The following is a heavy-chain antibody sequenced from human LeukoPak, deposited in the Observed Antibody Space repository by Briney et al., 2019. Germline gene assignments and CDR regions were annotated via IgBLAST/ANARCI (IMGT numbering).Heavy chain of an antibody. D-gene: IGHD3-10*01. CDR1: GFTFSSYS. CDR3: ASERGWFGEFDY. J-gene: IGHJ4*02. V-gene: IGHV3-48*01. CDR2: ISSSSRTI. Sequence: GGSLRLSCAASGFTFSSYSMNWVRQAPGKGLEWVSYISSSSRTIYYADSVKGRFTISRDNAKNSLYLQMNSLRAEDTAVYYCASERGWFGEFDYWGQGTLVTVSS.